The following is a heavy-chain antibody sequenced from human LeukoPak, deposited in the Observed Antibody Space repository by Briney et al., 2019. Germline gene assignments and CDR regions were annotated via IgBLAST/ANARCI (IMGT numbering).Heavy chain of an antibody. V-gene: IGHV4-4*02. CDR3: ARWDGSLYAFDI. CDR2: IYHSGST. Sequence: SETLSLTCAVSGGSISSSNWWSWVRQPPGKWLEWIGEIYHSGSTNYNPSLKSRVTISVDKSKNQFSLKLSSVTAADTAVYYCARWDGSLYAFDIWGQGTMVTVSS. J-gene: IGHJ3*02. D-gene: IGHD1-26*01. CDR1: GGSISSSNW.